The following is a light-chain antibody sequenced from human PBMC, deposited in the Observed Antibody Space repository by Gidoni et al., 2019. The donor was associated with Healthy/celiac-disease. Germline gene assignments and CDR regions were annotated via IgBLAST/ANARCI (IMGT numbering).Light chain of an antibody. CDR2: DTS. Sequence: QAVVTQEPSLTVSPGGTVTLTCGSSTGAVTSGYYPYWFQQKPGQAPRTLIYDTSNKHSWTPARFSGSLLGGKAALTLSGAQPEDEAEYYCLLFYSGARPHVVFGGGTKLTVL. CDR3: LLFYSGARPHVV. V-gene: IGLV7-46*01. CDR1: TGAVTSGYY. J-gene: IGLJ2*01.